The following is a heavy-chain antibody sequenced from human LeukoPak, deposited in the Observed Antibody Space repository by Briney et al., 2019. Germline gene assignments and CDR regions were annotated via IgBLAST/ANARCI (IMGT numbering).Heavy chain of an antibody. CDR2: IGTAGET. CDR3: ARVAKERVGGVYYFDY. D-gene: IGHD1-1*01. Sequence: GGSLRLSCAASGFPIGDSVMHGVRQPAKEGVERVSAIGTAGETYYTGSVKGRFTISRENAKNSVYLQMNSLRAGDTAVYYCARVAKERVGGVYYFDYWGQGTLVTVSS. J-gene: IGHJ4*02. CDR1: GFPIGDSV. V-gene: IGHV3-13*01.